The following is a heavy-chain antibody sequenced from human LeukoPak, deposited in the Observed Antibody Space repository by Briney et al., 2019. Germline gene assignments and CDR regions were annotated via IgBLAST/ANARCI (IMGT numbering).Heavy chain of an antibody. Sequence: SGGSLRLSCAASGFTFSSYGMHWVRQAPGKGLEWVALIRYDGSNKYYADSVKGRFTISRDNSKNTLYLQMNSLRAEDTAVYYCANPYDFWSGFSAPHIWGQGTMVTVSS. V-gene: IGHV3-30*02. CDR1: GFTFSSYG. D-gene: IGHD3-3*01. CDR3: ANPYDFWSGFSAPHI. CDR2: IRYDGSNK. J-gene: IGHJ3*02.